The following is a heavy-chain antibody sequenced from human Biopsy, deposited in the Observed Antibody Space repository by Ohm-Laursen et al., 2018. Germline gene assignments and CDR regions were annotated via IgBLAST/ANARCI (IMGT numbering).Heavy chain of an antibody. CDR3: ARAERFLECFDI. V-gene: IGHV1-46*01. CDR1: GYTFTDYF. D-gene: IGHD3-3*01. J-gene: IGHJ3*02. Sequence: SVKVSCNASGYTFTDYFLHWVRQAPGQGPEWMGMINPSGSTTSYPQIFQGRVTMTRDTSKSTAYMELSSLRSEDTAVYYCARAERFLECFDIWGQGTMVTVSS. CDR2: INPSGSTT.